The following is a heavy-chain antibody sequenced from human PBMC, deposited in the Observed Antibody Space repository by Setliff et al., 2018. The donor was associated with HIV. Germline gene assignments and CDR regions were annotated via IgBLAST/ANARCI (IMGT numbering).Heavy chain of an antibody. Sequence: GASVKVSCKASGYTFTSYAMHWVRQAPGQRLEWMGWINAGNGNTKYSQKFQGRVTITRDTSASTAYMELSSLRSEDTAVYYCARDGGITSDTGALYFDYWGQGTLVTVSS. CDR3: ARDGGITSDTGALYFDY. J-gene: IGHJ4*02. CDR1: GYTFTSYA. D-gene: IGHD3-10*01. CDR2: INAGNGNT. V-gene: IGHV1-3*01.